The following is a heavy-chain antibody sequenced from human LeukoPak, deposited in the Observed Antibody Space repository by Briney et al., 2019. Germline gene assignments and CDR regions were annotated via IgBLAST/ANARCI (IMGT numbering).Heavy chain of an antibody. J-gene: IGHJ5*02. CDR2: IYYTGTT. D-gene: IGHD3-22*01. CDR3: ARDHYDSRGQFDP. V-gene: IGHV4-59*01. CDR1: GDSLSTYY. Sequence: SETLSLTCTVSGDSLSTYYWSWIRQPPGKGLEWIGFIYYTGTTHYNPSLKSRVTFSVGTSKNHFALSLSSVTPADTAVYYCARDHYDSRGQFDPWGQGTLVTVSS.